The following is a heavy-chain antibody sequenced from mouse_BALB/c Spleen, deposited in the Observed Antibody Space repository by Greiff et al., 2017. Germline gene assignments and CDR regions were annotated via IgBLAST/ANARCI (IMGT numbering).Heavy chain of an antibody. CDR2: IYPGNVNT. V-gene: IGHV1S56*01. CDR3: ARGVYYRYDAGADY. CDR1: GYTFTSYY. D-gene: IGHD2-14*01. J-gene: IGHJ2*01. Sequence: QVQLQQSGPELVKPGASVRISCKASGYTFTSYYIHWVKQRPGLGLEWIGWIYPGNVNTKYNEKFKGKATLTADKSSSTAYMQLSSLTSEDSAVYFCARGVYYRYDAGADYWGQGTTLTVSS.